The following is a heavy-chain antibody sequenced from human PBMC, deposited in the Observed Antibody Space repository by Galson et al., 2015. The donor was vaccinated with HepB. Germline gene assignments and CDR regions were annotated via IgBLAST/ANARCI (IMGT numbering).Heavy chain of an antibody. CDR3: ARPPDYYDSSGYDYYFDY. CDR2: IYPGDSDT. Sequence: QSGAEVKKPGESLKISCKGSGYSFTSYWIGWVRQMPGKGLEWMGIIYPGDSDTRYSPSFQGQVTISADKPISTAYLPRTSLKASDTAMYYCARPPDYYDSSGYDYYFDYWGQGTLVTVSS. D-gene: IGHD3-22*01. V-gene: IGHV5-51*04. J-gene: IGHJ4*02. CDR1: GYSFTSYW.